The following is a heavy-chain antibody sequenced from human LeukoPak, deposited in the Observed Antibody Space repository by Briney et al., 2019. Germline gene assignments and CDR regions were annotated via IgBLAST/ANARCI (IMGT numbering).Heavy chain of an antibody. V-gene: IGHV4-30-2*01. CDR2: IYHSGST. CDR1: GGSVNSGGYS. Sequence: PSETLSVTCAVSGGSVNSGGYSWSWIRQPPGKGLEWIGYIYHSGSTYYNPSLKSRVTISVDRSKNQFSLKLSSVTAADTAVYYCARVYDSEYYFDYWGQGTLVTVSS. J-gene: IGHJ4*02. D-gene: IGHD3-3*01. CDR3: ARVYDSEYYFDY.